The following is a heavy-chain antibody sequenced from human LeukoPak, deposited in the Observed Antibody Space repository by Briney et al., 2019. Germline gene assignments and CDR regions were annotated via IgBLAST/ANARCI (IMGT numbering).Heavy chain of an antibody. V-gene: IGHV3-7*01. CDR1: AFTFSDFW. CDR3: ARDGTAPGLYFDL. CDR2: INQNGGEN. D-gene: IGHD6-13*01. Sequence: GGSLRLSCAVAAFTFSDFWMNWVRQAPGKELEWVASINQNGGENYYVDSVKGRFTVSRDNPRNSLYLQMSSLKAEDTAVYYCARDGTAPGLYFDLWGQGALVTVSS. J-gene: IGHJ4*03.